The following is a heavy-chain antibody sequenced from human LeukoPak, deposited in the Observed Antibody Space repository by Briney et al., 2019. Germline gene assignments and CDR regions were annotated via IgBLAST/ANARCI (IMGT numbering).Heavy chain of an antibody. CDR2: IYHSGST. D-gene: IGHD2-15*01. CDR3: ARFPGSAEYRHYYYMDV. V-gene: IGHV4-4*02. J-gene: IGHJ6*03. CDR1: GGSISSSNW. Sequence: SGTLSLTCAVSGGSISSSNWWSWVRQPPGKGLEWIGEIYHSGSTNYNPSLKSRVTISVDKSKNQFSLRLSSVSAADTAVYYCARFPGSAEYRHYYYMDVWGKGTTVTVSS.